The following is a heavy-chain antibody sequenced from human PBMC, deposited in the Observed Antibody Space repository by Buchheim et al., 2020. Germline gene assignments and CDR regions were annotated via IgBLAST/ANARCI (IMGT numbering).Heavy chain of an antibody. CDR3: ASSDYYDSSSPAHGY. Sequence: EVQLVESGGGLVQPGGSLRLPCAASGFTFSSYWMSWVRQAPGKGLEWVANIKQDGSEKYYVDSVKGRFTISRDNAKNSLYLQMNSLRAEDTAVYYCASSDYYDSSSPAHGYWGQGTL. D-gene: IGHD3-22*01. V-gene: IGHV3-7*01. CDR1: GFTFSSYW. J-gene: IGHJ4*02. CDR2: IKQDGSEK.